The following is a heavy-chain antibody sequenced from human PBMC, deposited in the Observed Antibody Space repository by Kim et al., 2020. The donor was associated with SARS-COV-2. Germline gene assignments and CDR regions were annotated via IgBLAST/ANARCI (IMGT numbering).Heavy chain of an antibody. CDR1: GGSISSSSYY. V-gene: IGHV4-39*01. D-gene: IGHD4-17*01. Sequence: SETLSLTCTVSGGSISSSSYYWGWIRQPPGKGLEWIGSIYYSGSTYYNPSLKSRVTISVDTSKNQFSLKLSSVTAADTAVYYCARLPLPYDYGDYAYYFDYWGQGTLVTVSS. J-gene: IGHJ4*02. CDR2: IYYSGST. CDR3: ARLPLPYDYGDYAYYFDY.